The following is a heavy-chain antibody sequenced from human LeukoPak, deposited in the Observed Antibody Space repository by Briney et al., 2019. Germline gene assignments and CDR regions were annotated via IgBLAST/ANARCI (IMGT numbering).Heavy chain of an antibody. Sequence: PGGSLRLSCAAPGFTVSSNYMSWVRQAPGKGLEWVSVIYSGGSTYYADSVKGRFTISRDNSKNTLYLQMNSLRAEDTAVYYCARGRYSYGLDYWGQGTLVTVSS. V-gene: IGHV3-53*01. CDR3: ARGRYSYGLDY. CDR2: IYSGGST. CDR1: GFTVSSNY. J-gene: IGHJ4*02. D-gene: IGHD5-18*01.